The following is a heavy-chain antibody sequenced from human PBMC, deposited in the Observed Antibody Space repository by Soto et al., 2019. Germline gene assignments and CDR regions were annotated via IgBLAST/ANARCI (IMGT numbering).Heavy chain of an antibody. CDR3: AKVFYYYDSSGYYYFDY. CDR2: ISATGGGT. Sequence: PGGSLRLSCADSGFKFSNYAMSWVRQAPGKGLEWVSLISATGGGTYYADSVKGRFTISRDNSKNTLYLQMSSLRAEDTAVYYCAKVFYYYDSSGYYYFDYWGQGTLVTVSS. CDR1: GFKFSNYA. D-gene: IGHD3-22*01. J-gene: IGHJ4*02. V-gene: IGHV3-23*01.